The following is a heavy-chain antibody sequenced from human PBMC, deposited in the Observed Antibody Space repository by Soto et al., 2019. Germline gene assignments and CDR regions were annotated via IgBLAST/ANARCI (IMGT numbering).Heavy chain of an antibody. CDR3: ASSLLVGYGLEGESD. J-gene: IGHJ4*02. V-gene: IGHV1-18*01. D-gene: IGHD5-18*01. CDR2: ISAYNGNT. CDR1: GYTFTSYG. Sequence: QVQLVQSGAEVKKPGASVKVSCKASGYTFTSYGISWVRQAPGQGLEWMGWISAYNGNTNYAQKLPGRVTMTTDTSTSTAYMELRSLRSDGTAVYYCASSLLVGYGLEGESDWGQGTLVTVSS.